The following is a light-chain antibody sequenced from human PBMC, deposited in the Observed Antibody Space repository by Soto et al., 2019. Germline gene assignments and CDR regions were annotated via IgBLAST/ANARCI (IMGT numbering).Light chain of an antibody. J-gene: IGLJ2*01. V-gene: IGLV1-47*01. CDR3: AAWDDSLSGVV. Sequence: QLVLTKPPSASGTPGQRVTISCSGSHSNIGDTYVYWFQQLPGTAPKLLIYRNNQWPSGVPDRFSGSKSGTSASLAIGGLRSEDEAGYYCAAWDDSLSGVVFGGGTELTVL. CDR2: RNN. CDR1: HSNIGDTY.